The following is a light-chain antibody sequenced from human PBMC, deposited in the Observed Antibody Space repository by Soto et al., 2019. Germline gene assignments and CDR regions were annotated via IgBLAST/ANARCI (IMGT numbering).Light chain of an antibody. CDR2: DAS. CDR1: QSISSW. J-gene: IGKJ5*01. CDR3: QQRSNWPSIT. V-gene: IGKV3-11*01. Sequence: TQSPSSLSASIGDRVTITCRASQSISSWLAWYQQKPGQAPRLLIYDASNRATGIPARFSGSGSGTDFTLTISSLEPEDFAVYYCQQRSNWPSITFGQGTRLEI.